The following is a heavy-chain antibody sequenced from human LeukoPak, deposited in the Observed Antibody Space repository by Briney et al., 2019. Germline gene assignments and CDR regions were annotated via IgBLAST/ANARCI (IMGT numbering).Heavy chain of an antibody. V-gene: IGHV3-23*01. CDR1: GFTFSSYA. J-gene: IGHJ4*02. CDR2: ISGGGTST. Sequence: GGSLRLSCAGSGFTFSSYAMTWVRQAPGEGLELVSTISGGGTSTNSAGSVKGRFTISRDNFKNTLYLQMNSLRAEDTAVYYCAKHKGSDWYFDYWGQGALVTVSS. CDR3: AKHKGSDWYFDY. D-gene: IGHD2-21*02.